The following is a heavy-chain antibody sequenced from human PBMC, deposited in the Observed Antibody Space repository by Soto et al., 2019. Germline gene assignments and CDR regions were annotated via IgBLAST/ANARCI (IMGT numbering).Heavy chain of an antibody. D-gene: IGHD3-16*01. J-gene: IGHJ4*02. CDR2: INGQSDL. CDR3: GISQDRGGRTTFID. V-gene: IGHV3-9*01. Sequence: SLRLSCAVSGFTFDDNAMHWVRQAPESGLERVSGINGQSDLGYTHYVTAGFTIARDYAENSRDLQMNSLRAEDTALYYCGISQDRGGRTTFIDWGQGTQVTVSS. CDR1: GFTFDDNA.